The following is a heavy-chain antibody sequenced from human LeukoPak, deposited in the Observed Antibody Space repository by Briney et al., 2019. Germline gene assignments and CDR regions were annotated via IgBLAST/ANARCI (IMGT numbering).Heavy chain of an antibody. CDR2: INPNSGGT. CDR3: ARRPPISLTSGSYPFDY. CDR1: GYTFTSYA. J-gene: IGHJ4*02. D-gene: IGHD1-26*01. V-gene: IGHV1-2*02. Sequence: GASVKVSCKASGYTFTSYAMNWVRQAPGKGLEWMGWINPNSGGTNYAQKFQGRVTMTRDTSISTAYMEVSRLRSDDTAVYYCARRPPISLTSGSYPFDYWGQGTLVTVSS.